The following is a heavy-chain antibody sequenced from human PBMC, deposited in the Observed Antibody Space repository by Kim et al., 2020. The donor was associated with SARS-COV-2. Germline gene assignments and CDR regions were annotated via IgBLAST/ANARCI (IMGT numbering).Heavy chain of an antibody. D-gene: IGHD3-3*01. Sequence: GRFTISRDNSKNTLYLQMNSLRAEDTAVYYCAKGHRAIFGVVIIRLPFDYWGQGTLVTVSS. CDR3: AKGHRAIFGVVIIRLPFDY. V-gene: IGHV3-23*01. J-gene: IGHJ4*02.